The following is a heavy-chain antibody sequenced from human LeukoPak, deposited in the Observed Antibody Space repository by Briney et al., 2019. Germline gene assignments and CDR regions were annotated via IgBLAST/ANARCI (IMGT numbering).Heavy chain of an antibody. D-gene: IGHD3-16*01. J-gene: IGHJ4*02. CDR1: RGSISSGDYY. CDR3: ATDNGGKIDY. Sequence: PSETLSLTCSVSRGSISSGDYYWGWIRQPPGRGLGWIASIHYSETAYYNPSLKSRVTISVDTSKNQFSLKLSSVTAADTAVYYCATDNGGKIDYWGQGTLVTVSS. CDR2: IHYSETA. V-gene: IGHV4-39*07.